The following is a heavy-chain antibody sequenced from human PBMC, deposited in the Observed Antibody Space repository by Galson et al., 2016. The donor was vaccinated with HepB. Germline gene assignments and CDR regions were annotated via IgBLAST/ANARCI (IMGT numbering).Heavy chain of an antibody. CDR3: AKGFWNGFFDRFDL. CDR2: IHYSGST. D-gene: IGHD1-1*01. J-gene: IGHJ4*02. CDR1: GGSISNYY. Sequence: ETLSLTCTVSGGSISNYYWTWIRRPPGKGLEWIGYIHYSGSTYHNPSLKSRITMSVDTSNNHFSLRLSSVTAADTAVYYCAKGFWNGFFDRFDLWGQGTLVTVSS. V-gene: IGHV4-59*04.